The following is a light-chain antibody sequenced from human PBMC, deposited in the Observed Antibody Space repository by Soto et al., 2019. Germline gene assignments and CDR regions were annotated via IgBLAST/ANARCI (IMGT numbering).Light chain of an antibody. CDR1: NSDVGGYNY. CDR2: EVS. CDR3: SSYAGSNNFV. Sequence: QSALTQPPSASGSPGQSVTIYCTGTNSDVGGYNYVSWYQQHPGKAPKLMIYEVSKRPSGVPDRFSGSKSGNTASLTVSGLQAEDEADYYCSSYAGSNNFVFGGGTKLTVL. V-gene: IGLV2-8*01. J-gene: IGLJ2*01.